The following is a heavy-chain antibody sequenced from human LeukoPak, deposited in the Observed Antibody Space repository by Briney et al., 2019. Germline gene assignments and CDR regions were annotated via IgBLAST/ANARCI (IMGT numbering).Heavy chain of an antibody. CDR3: ARDPVVTEYYYYGMDV. D-gene: IGHD4-23*01. J-gene: IGHJ6*02. CDR1: GYTFTGYY. Sequence: GASVKASCKASGYTFTGYYMHWVRQAPGQGLEWMGWINPNSGGTNYAQKFQGRVTMTRDTSISTAYMELSRLRSDDTAVYYCARDPVVTEYYYYGMDVWGQGTTVTVSS. V-gene: IGHV1-2*02. CDR2: INPNSGGT.